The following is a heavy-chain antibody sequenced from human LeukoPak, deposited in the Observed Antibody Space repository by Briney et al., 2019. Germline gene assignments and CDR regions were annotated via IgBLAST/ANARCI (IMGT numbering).Heavy chain of an antibody. V-gene: IGHV4-4*07. J-gene: IGHJ5*02. CDR3: ARTYDFNWFDP. Sequence: PSETLSLTCTVSGGSINNYYWSWIRQPAGKGLEWIGRIYTRGSTNYNPSLKSRVTMSVDTSKNQFSLKLSSVTAADTAVYYCARTYDFNWFDPWGQGTLVTVSS. CDR2: IYTRGST. D-gene: IGHD3-3*01. CDR1: GGSINNYY.